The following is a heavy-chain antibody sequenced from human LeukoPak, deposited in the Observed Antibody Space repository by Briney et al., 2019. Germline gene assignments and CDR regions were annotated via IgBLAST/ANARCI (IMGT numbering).Heavy chain of an antibody. D-gene: IGHD3-10*01. CDR3: AREDHYYGSGVGYFDY. V-gene: IGHV4-61*02. J-gene: IGHJ4*02. CDR1: GGSISSGSYY. Sequence: PSQTLSLTRTVSGGSISSGSYYWSWIRQPAGKGLEWIGRIYTSGSTNYNPSLKSRVTISVDTSKNQFSLKLSSVTAADTAVYYCAREDHYYGSGVGYFDYWGQGTLVTVSS. CDR2: IYTSGST.